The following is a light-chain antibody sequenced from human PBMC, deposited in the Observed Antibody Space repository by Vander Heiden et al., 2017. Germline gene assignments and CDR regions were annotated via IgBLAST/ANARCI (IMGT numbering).Light chain of an antibody. CDR1: NIGSKS. V-gene: IGLV3-21*02. J-gene: IGLJ2*01. CDR2: DDS. Sequence: SYMLTWPRPASVAQGQTLGSTARGNNIGSKSVHWYQQKPGPAPVLVVYDDSDRPSGIPERFSGSNSGTTATLTISRVEAGDEADYYCQVWDSSSDSGVFGGGTKLTVL. CDR3: QVWDSSSDSGV.